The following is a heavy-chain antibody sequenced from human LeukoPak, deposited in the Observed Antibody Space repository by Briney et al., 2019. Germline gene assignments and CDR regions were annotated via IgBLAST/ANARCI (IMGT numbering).Heavy chain of an antibody. J-gene: IGHJ4*02. V-gene: IGHV3-49*04. Sequence: GGSLRLSCTASGFTFGDYAMSWVRQAPGKGLEWVGFIRSKAYGGTTEYAASVKGRFTISRDDSKSIAYPQMNSLKTEDTAVYYCTRVLLWFGELSAFDYWGQGTLVTVSS. CDR2: IRSKAYGGTT. CDR1: GFTFGDYA. D-gene: IGHD3-10*01. CDR3: TRVLLWFGELSAFDY.